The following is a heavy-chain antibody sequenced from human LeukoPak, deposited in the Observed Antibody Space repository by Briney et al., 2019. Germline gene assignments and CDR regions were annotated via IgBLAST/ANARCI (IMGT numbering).Heavy chain of an antibody. J-gene: IGHJ4*02. V-gene: IGHV4-4*02. CDR2: IYHSGST. D-gene: IGHD3-10*01. CDR3: ARGGWRFGELPQVFDY. CDR1: GGSISSSNW. Sequence: SGTLSLTCAVSGGSISSSNWWSWVRQPPGKGLEWIGEIYHSGSTNYNPSLKSRVTISVDKSKNQFSLKLSSVTAADTAVYYCARGGWRFGELPQVFDYWGQGTLVTVSS.